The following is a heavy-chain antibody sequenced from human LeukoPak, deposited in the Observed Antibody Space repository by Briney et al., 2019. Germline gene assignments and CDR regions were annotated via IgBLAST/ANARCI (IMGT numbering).Heavy chain of an antibody. D-gene: IGHD3-16*01. V-gene: IGHV3-21*01. J-gene: IGHJ4*02. CDR3: ARGGRYAYFLDY. CDR1: GFTFSSYG. CDR2: ISSSSSYI. Sequence: GGSLRLSCAASGFTFSSYGMHWVRQAPGKGLEWVSSISSSSSYIYYADSVKGRFTISRDNAKNSLYLQMNSLRAEDTAVYYCARGGRYAYFLDYWGQGTLVTASS.